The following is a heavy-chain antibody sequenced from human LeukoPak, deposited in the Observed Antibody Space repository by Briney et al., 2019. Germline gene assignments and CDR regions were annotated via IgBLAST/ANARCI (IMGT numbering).Heavy chain of an antibody. D-gene: IGHD3-22*01. V-gene: IGHV3-23*01. J-gene: IGHJ1*01. Sequence: GGSLRLSCAASGFTFGSYGMSWVRQAPGKGLEWVSFITPNADRASYADSEKGRFTISRDNPRNTLYMQMNSLRDEDTAVYYCAIMHGYYDGSGYWVQWGQGTLVTVSS. CDR2: ITPNADRA. CDR3: AIMHGYYDGSGYWVQ. CDR1: GFTFGSYG.